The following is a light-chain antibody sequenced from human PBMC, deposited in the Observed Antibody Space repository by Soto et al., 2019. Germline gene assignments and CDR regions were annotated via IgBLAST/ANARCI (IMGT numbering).Light chain of an antibody. J-gene: IGLJ2*01. CDR1: SSNIGSNT. V-gene: IGLV1-44*01. CDR3: AAWDDSLNGPV. CDR2: SNN. Sequence: QSVLTQPPSASGTPGQRVTISCSGSSSNIGSNTVNWYQQLPGTAPKLLIYSNNQRPSGVPVRFSVSKSGTSASLAISGLQSEDEADYYCAAWDDSLNGPVFGGGTKVTVL.